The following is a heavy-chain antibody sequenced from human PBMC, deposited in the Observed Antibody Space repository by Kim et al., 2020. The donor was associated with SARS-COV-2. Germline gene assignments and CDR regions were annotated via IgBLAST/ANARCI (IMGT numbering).Heavy chain of an antibody. CDR3: ARRGSVTVTTLDY. CDR1: GYTFTSYA. CDR2: INAGNGNT. J-gene: IGHJ4*02. Sequence: ASVKVSCKASGYTFTSYAMHWVRQAPGQRLEWMGWINAGNGNTKYSQKFQGRVTITRDTSASTAYMELSSLRSEDTAVYYCARRGSVTVTTLDYWGQGTLVTVSS. D-gene: IGHD4-17*01. V-gene: IGHV1-3*01.